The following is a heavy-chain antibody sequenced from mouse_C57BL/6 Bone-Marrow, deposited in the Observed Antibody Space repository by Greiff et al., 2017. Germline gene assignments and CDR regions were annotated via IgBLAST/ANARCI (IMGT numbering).Heavy chain of an antibody. J-gene: IGHJ1*03. CDR3: ARKRGGSNYWYFDV. V-gene: IGHV1-82*01. Sequence: QVQLQQSGPELVKPGASVTISCTASGYAFSSSWMNWVKQRPGKGLEWIGRIYPGDGDTNYNGKFKGKATLTADKSSSTAYMQLSSLNSDDSAVYFCARKRGGSNYWYFDVWGTGTTVTVSS. D-gene: IGHD1-1*02. CDR2: IYPGDGDT. CDR1: GYAFSSSW.